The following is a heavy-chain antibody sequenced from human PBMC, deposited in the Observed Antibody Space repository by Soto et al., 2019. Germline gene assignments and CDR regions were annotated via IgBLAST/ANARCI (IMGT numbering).Heavy chain of an antibody. Sequence: EVQLVDSGGGLVQPGGSLRLSCAASGFSVSNYHMNWVRQAPGKGPEWVSIITVGDVTYYADSVEGRFTISRDISRNTVYLQMNSLRGDDTAVYYCAGGRDYSKGGDHWGQGTLVIVSS. CDR1: GFSVSNYH. J-gene: IGHJ4*02. CDR3: AGGRDYSKGGDH. D-gene: IGHD4-4*01. CDR2: ITVGDVT. V-gene: IGHV3-66*01.